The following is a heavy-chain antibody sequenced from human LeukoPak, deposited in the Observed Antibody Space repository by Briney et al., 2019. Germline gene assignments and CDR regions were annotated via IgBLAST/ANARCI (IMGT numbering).Heavy chain of an antibody. CDR3: ARLNYDSSGLSAFDI. CDR1: GFTFSSYW. D-gene: IGHD3-22*01. Sequence: GGSLRLSCAASGFTFSSYWMHWVRQAPGKGLVWVSRINSDGSSTSYADSVKGRFTISRDNAKNTLYLQMNSLRAEDTAVYYCARLNYDSSGLSAFDIWGQGTMVTVSP. J-gene: IGHJ3*02. V-gene: IGHV3-74*01. CDR2: INSDGSST.